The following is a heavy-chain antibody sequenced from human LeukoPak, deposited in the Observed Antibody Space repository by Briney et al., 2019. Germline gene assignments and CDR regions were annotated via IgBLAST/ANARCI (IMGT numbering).Heavy chain of an antibody. CDR1: GYTFTSYG. J-gene: IGHJ4*02. D-gene: IGHD3-22*01. CDR2: ISAYNGNT. CDR3: ARAGSKDYYDSSGYFTFGFY. V-gene: IGHV1-18*01. Sequence: ASVKVSCKASGYTFTSYGFSWVRQAPGQGLEWMGWISAYNGNTNYAQKLQGRVTMTTDTSTSTAYMELRSLRSDDTAVYYCARAGSKDYYDSSGYFTFGFYWGQGTPVTVSS.